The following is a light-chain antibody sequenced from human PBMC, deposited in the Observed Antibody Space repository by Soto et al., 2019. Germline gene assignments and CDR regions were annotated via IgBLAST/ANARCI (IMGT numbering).Light chain of an antibody. J-gene: IGKJ1*01. CDR3: QQYGSSPPWT. CDR1: QGVGST. Sequence: EIVLTQSPATLSVSPGGRVSLSCRASQGVGSTLAWYRQQPGQAPRLLIYDAYIRATGVPARFSGSGSGTDFTLTISRLEPEDFAVYYCQQYGSSPPWTFGQGTKVDIK. CDR2: DAY. V-gene: IGKV3-20*01.